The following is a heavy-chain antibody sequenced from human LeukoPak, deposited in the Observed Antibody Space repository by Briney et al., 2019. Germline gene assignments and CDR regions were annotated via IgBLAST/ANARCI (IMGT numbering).Heavy chain of an antibody. CDR2: IYNSGST. Sequence: PSESLSLTCAVSGGSVSGYYWSWIRQPPGKGLEWMGQIYNSGSTYYKAFVKGRFTISGDKSKNQLYLQMSCVSAEDTAVYYCARGLWFGELLFDPWAREPWSPSPQ. J-gene: IGHJ5*02. CDR3: ARGLWFGELLFDP. V-gene: IGHV4-34*01. D-gene: IGHD3-10*01. CDR1: GGSVSGYY.